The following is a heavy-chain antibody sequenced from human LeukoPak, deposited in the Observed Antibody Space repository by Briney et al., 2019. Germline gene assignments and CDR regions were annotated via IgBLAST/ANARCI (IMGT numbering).Heavy chain of an antibody. CDR2: ISGSGGST. J-gene: IGHJ4*02. CDR1: GFTFSSYA. CDR3: AKHSWPGSWRQPDDY. V-gene: IGHV3-23*01. D-gene: IGHD2-15*01. Sequence: AGGSLRLSCAASGFTFSSYAMSWVRQAPGKELEWVSAISGSGGSTYYADSVKGRFTISRDNSKNTLYLQMNSLRAEDTAVYYCAKHSWPGSWRQPDDYWGQGTLVTVSS.